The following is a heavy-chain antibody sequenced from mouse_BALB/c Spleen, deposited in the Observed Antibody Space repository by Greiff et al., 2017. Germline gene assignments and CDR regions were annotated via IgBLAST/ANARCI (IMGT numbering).Heavy chain of an antibody. CDR3: ARDPLSLRRGWYFDV. CDR1: GFSLTSYG. CDR2: IWAGGST. V-gene: IGHV2-9*02. D-gene: IGHD1-2*01. J-gene: IGHJ1*01. Sequence: VMLVESGPGLVAPSQSLSITCTVSGFSLTSYGVHWVRQPPGKGLEWLGVIWAGGSTNYNSALMSRLSISKDNSKSQVFLKMNSLQTDDTAMYYCARDPLSLRRGWYFDVWGAGTTVTVSS.